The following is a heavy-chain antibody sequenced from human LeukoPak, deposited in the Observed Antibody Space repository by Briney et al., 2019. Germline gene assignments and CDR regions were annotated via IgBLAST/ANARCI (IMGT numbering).Heavy chain of an antibody. CDR2: IYCSGST. D-gene: IGHD1-26*01. J-gene: IGHJ3*02. V-gene: IGHV4-59*01. CDR3: ARWPGGSGSYSRVSDAFDI. CDR1: GGSISSYY. Sequence: SETLSLTCTVSGGSISSYYWSWIRQPPGKGLEWIGYIYCSGSTNYNPSLKSRVTISVDTSKNQFSLKLSSVTAADTAVYYCARWPGGSGSYSRVSDAFDIWGQGTMVTVSS.